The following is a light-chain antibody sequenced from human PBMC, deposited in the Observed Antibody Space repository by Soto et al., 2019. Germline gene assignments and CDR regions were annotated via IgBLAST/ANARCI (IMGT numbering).Light chain of an antibody. V-gene: IGLV1-44*01. CDR3: AVWDDSLDGVV. J-gene: IGLJ2*01. CDR1: SSNIGVNT. CDR2: SND. Sequence: QSVLTQPPSASGTPGQSVTISCSGSSSNIGVNTVNWYQQLPGTAPKLLMYSNDQRWSGVTDRFSGSKSGTSASLAISGLQSEDEAEYYCAVWDDSLDGVVFGGGTKVTVL.